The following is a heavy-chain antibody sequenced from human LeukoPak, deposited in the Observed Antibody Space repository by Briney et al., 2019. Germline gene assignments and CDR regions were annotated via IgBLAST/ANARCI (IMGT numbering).Heavy chain of an antibody. D-gene: IGHD5/OR15-5a*01. CDR2: IYSGGST. V-gene: IGHV3-53*01. CDR1: GFTVSSNY. Sequence: GGSLRLSCAASGFTVSSNYMSWVRQAPGKGLEWVSLIYSGGSTYYADSVKGRFTISRDNSKNTLYLQTNSLSDEDTAVYYCARGAPSTAYFDVWGRGTLVTVSS. CDR3: ARGAPSTAYFDV. J-gene: IGHJ2*01.